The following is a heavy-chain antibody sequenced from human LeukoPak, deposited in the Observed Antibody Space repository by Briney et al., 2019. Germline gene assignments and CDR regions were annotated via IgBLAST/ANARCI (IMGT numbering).Heavy chain of an antibody. J-gene: IGHJ6*02. CDR2: INPNSGGT. D-gene: IGHD2-2*01. CDR3: ARLYCSSTSCHLEGYYYYGMDV. CDR1: GSTFTGYY. V-gene: IGHV1-2*02. Sequence: ASVKVSCKASGSTFTGYYMHWVRQAPGQGLEWMGWINPNSGGTNYAQKSQGRVTMTRDTSISTAYMELSRLRSDDTAVYYCARLYCSSTSCHLEGYYYYGMDVWGQGTTVTVSS.